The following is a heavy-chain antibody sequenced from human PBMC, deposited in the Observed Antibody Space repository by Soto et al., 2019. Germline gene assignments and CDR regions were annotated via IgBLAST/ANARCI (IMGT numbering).Heavy chain of an antibody. Sequence: EVQLVESGGGLIQPGGSLRLSCAVSGFTVSNNYMSWVRQAPGKGLEGVSVIYSGGYTAYGDSVKGRFTISRDNSKNTHYLQVKSRGADATAGYSGAPLGGGGGYWGQGTLVTVSS. D-gene: IGHD3-16*01. CDR3: APLGGGGGY. V-gene: IGHV3-53*01. CDR2: IYSGGYT. J-gene: IGHJ4*02. CDR1: GFTVSNNY.